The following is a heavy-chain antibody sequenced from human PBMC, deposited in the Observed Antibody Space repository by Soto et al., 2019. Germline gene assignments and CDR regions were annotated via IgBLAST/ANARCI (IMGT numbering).Heavy chain of an antibody. J-gene: IGHJ4*02. Sequence: EVQLVESGGGSVQPGRSLRLSCVASGFTFESYAMHWVRQVPGKGLEWVSGISWNSGSIGDEDSVKGRFTISRDNAQKSLYHEVNSLRVEDTAFYYCVIDIHEQWLVSNFEYWGQGALVTVSS. CDR2: ISWNSGSI. D-gene: IGHD6-19*01. V-gene: IGHV3-9*01. CDR3: VIDIHEQWLVSNFEY. CDR1: GFTFESYA.